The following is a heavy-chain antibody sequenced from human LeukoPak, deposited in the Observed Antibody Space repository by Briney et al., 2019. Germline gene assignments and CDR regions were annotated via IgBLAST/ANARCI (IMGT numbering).Heavy chain of an antibody. CDR3: TTDEYYDSSGYYYGLEFDY. J-gene: IGHJ4*02. CDR2: IKSDEDGGTT. CDR1: GFTFSNAW. V-gene: IGHV3-15*01. D-gene: IGHD3-22*01. Sequence: GGSLRLSCAASGFTFSNAWMSWVRQAPGKGLEWVGRIKSDEDGGTTDYAAPVKGRFTISRDDSKNTLYLQMNSLKTEDTAVYYCTTDEYYDSSGYYYGLEFDYWGQGTLVTDSS.